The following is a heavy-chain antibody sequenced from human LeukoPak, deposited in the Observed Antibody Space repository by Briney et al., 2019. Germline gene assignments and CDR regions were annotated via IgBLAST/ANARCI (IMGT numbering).Heavy chain of an antibody. CDR3: ARSVCSGGSCHHGY. J-gene: IGHJ4*02. Sequence: ASVKVSCKASGYTFTGHYMHWVRQAPGQGLEWMGRINPNSGGTNYAQKFQGRVTMTRDTSISTAYMELSRLRSDDTAVYYCARSVCSGGSCHHGYWGQGTLVTVSS. CDR1: GYTFTGHY. D-gene: IGHD2-15*01. CDR2: INPNSGGT. V-gene: IGHV1-2*06.